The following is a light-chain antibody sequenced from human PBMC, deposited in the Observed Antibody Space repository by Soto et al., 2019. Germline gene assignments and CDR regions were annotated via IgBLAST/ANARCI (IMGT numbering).Light chain of an antibody. CDR1: QSLLHSNGFNY. CDR3: MQALQTPH. CDR2: LGS. V-gene: IGKV2-28*01. Sequence: DTVMTQSPLSLPVTPGEPASISCRSSQSLLHSNGFNYLDWYLQKPGQSPQLLIYLGSNRASGVPDRVSGSGSGTDFTLKISRVEAEDVGVYFCMQALQTPHFGQGTKLEIK. J-gene: IGKJ2*01.